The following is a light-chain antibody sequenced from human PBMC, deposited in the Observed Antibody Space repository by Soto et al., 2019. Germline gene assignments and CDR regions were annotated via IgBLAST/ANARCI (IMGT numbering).Light chain of an antibody. J-gene: IGKJ1*01. Sequence: EIVMTQSPGTLSLSPGDTATLSCRASQSVSSNLAWYQQKPGQAPRLLIYAASTRATGIPARFSGSGSGTEFTLTISSLQSEDIAVYYCQHYDNWPPWTFGQGTKVDIK. CDR2: AAS. V-gene: IGKV3-15*01. CDR3: QHYDNWPPWT. CDR1: QSVSSN.